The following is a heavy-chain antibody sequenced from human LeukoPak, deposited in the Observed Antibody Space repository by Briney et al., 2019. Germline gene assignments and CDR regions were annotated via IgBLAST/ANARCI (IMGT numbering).Heavy chain of an antibody. CDR1: GFTFSSYS. J-gene: IGHJ6*02. CDR3: ARFSSVVVVAATIHYYYGMDV. Sequence: GGSLRLSCAASGFTFSSYSMNWVRQAPGKGLEWVSSISSSSSYIYYADSVKGRFIISRDNAKNSLCLQMNSLRAEDTAVYYCARFSSVVVVAATIHYYYGMDVWGQGTTVTVSS. V-gene: IGHV3-21*01. D-gene: IGHD2-15*01. CDR2: ISSSSSYI.